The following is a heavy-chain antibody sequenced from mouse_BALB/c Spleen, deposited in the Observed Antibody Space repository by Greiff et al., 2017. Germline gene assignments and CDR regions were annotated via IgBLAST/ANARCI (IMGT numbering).Heavy chain of an antibody. CDR2: ILPGSGST. J-gene: IGHJ4*01. CDR3: ASRYYSTLFYAMDY. D-gene: IGHD2-1*01. CDR1: GYTFSSYW. V-gene: IGHV1-9*01. Sequence: VQLQQSGAELMKPGASVKISCKATGYTFSSYWIEWVKQRPGHGLEWIGEILPGSGSTNYNEKFKGKATFTADTSSNTAYMQLSSLTSEDSAVYYCASRYYSTLFYAMDYWGQGTSVTVSS.